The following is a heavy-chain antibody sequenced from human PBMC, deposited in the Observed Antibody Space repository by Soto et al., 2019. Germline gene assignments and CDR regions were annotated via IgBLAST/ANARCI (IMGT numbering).Heavy chain of an antibody. CDR1: GFTFSSYG. CDR3: PKVSGCYSDY. Sequence: GGSLRLSCAASGFTFSSYGMHWVRQAPGKGLEWVAVISYDGSNKYYADSVKGRFTISRDNSKNTLYLQMNSLRAEDTAVYYCPKVSGCYSDYWGQGTLVTVSS. D-gene: IGHD1-26*01. J-gene: IGHJ4*02. CDR2: ISYDGSNK. V-gene: IGHV3-30*18.